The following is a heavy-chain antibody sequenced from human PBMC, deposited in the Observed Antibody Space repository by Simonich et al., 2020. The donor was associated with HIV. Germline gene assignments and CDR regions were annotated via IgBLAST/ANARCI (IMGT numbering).Heavy chain of an antibody. V-gene: IGHV4-39*01. CDR3: ARRGRIAVTGYYFDY. D-gene: IGHD6-19*01. CDR1: GGSISSSSYY. Sequence: QLQLQESGPGLVKPSETLSLTCTVSGGSISSSSYYWGWIRQPPGKGREWIGSIYYYASTYYNPSLKSRVTISVDTSKNQFSLRLTSLTAADTAVYYCARRGRIAVTGYYFDYWGQGTLVTVSS. J-gene: IGHJ4*02. CDR2: IYYYAST.